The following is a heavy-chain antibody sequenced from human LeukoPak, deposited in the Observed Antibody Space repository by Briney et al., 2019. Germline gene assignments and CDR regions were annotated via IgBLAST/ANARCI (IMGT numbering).Heavy chain of an antibody. CDR1: GGSISRSGYY. Sequence: SETLSLTCTVSGGSISRSGYYWAWIRQPPGKGLEWIGNIYYSGSTYYSPSLKSRLTISVDTSKNQFSLKLSSVTAADTAVYYCASLISPGWLDPWGQGTLVTVSS. CDR3: ASLISPGWLDP. CDR2: IYYSGST. J-gene: IGHJ5*02. V-gene: IGHV4-39*01.